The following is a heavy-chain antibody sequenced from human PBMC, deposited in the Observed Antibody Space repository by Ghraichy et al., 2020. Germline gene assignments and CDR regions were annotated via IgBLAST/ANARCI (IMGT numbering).Heavy chain of an antibody. CDR2: MSGSGGST. V-gene: IGHV3-23*01. D-gene: IGHD3-22*01. Sequence: GESLNISCAASGFTFSSYAMSWVRQAPGKGLEWVSGMSGSGGSTDYADSVKGRLTISRDNSKNTLYLQMNALRAEDTAVYYCARSSTLTLVVNVDSWGQGTLVTVSS. J-gene: IGHJ4*02. CDR1: GFTFSSYA. CDR3: ARSSTLTLVVNVDS.